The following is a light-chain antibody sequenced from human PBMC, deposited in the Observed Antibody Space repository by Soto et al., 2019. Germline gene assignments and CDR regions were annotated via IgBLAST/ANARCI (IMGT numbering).Light chain of an antibody. V-gene: IGLV2-14*01. CDR3: SSYTSSSTYV. J-gene: IGLJ1*01. Sequence: QSVLTQPASVSGSPGQSITISCTGTSSDVGGYNYVSWYQQHPGKAPKLMIYDVSNRPSGVSNRFSGSKSGNTASLTISGLQAEAEADYHCSSYTSSSTYVFGTGTNVTV. CDR1: SSDVGGYNY. CDR2: DVS.